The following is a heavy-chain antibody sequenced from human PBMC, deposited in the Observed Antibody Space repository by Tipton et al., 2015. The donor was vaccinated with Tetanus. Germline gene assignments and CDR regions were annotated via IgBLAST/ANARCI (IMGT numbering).Heavy chain of an antibody. CDR3: ARDNRYYGISPPPPGHFDY. CDR2: TYYRSKWYN. D-gene: IGHD3-10*01. Sequence: GLVKPSQTLSLTCAISGDSVSSNSAAWNWIRQSPSRGLEWLGRTYYRSKWYNDYAVSVKSRITINPDTSKNQFSLELNSVTPEDTAVYSCARDNRYYGISPPPPGHFDYWGQGTLVPVSS. J-gene: IGHJ4*02. V-gene: IGHV6-1*01. CDR1: GDSVSSNSAA.